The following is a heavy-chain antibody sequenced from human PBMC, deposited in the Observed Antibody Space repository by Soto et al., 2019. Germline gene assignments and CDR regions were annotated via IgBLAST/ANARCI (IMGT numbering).Heavy chain of an antibody. CDR1: GFTFSSYA. J-gene: IGHJ4*02. Sequence: GGSLRLSCAASGFTFSSYAMSWVRQAPGKGLEWVSAISGSGGSTYYADSVKGRFTISRDNSKNTLYRQMNSLRAEDTAVYYCAKAKLSSGGSGWPNFDYWGQGTLVTVSS. CDR3: AKAKLSSGGSGWPNFDY. D-gene: IGHD6-19*01. CDR2: ISGSGGST. V-gene: IGHV3-23*01.